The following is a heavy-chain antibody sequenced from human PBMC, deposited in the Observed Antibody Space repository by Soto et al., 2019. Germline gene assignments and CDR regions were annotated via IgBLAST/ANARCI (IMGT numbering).Heavy chain of an antibody. Sequence: GGSLRLSCAASKFSISAYWMIWVRQAPGKGLEWVANIKGDGSETRYVDSVRGRFAISRDNAKNSLHLQMSSLRAEDTAVYYCVSDGDVCSGSDCFRHFNYWGQGTLVTVSS. J-gene: IGHJ4*02. CDR1: KFSISAYW. D-gene: IGHD5-12*01. CDR2: IKGDGSET. V-gene: IGHV3-7*03. CDR3: VSDGDVCSGSDCFRHFNY.